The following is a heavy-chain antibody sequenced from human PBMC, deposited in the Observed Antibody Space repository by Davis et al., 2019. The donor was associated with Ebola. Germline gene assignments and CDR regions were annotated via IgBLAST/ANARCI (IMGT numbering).Heavy chain of an antibody. CDR2: ISAYNGNT. Sequence: AASVKVSCKASGYTFTSYGISWVRQAPGQGLEWMGWISAYNGNTNYAQKLQGRVTMTTDTSTSPAYMELRSLRSDDTAVYYCARDPRYYYGSGSPYYYYGMDVWGQGTTVTVSS. CDR3: ARDPRYYYGSGSPYYYYGMDV. CDR1: GYTFTSYG. J-gene: IGHJ6*02. D-gene: IGHD3-10*01. V-gene: IGHV1-18*01.